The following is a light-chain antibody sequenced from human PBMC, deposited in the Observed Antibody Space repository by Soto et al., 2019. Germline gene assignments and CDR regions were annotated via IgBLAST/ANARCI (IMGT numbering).Light chain of an antibody. CDR1: LGINRF. CDR2: AAS. CDR3: QQLESYPST. J-gene: IGKJ4*01. Sequence: IQLTQSPSSLSASVGDRVTITCRASLGINRFVAWYQQKPGKAPKLLSDAASTLQSWVPSRCAGSGSGTDFTLTINSLQPEEFATYYCQQLESYPSTFGGGTKVDIK. V-gene: IGKV1-9*01.